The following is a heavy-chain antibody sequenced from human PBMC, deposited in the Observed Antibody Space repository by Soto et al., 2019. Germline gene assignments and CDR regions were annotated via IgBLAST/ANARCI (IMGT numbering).Heavy chain of an antibody. CDR1: GVYISSSHW. CDR3: TKDPPFDP. V-gene: IGHV4-4*02. Sequence: QVQLQESGPGLVQPSGTLSLTCVVSGVYISSSHWWRWVRQPPGNGLEWIGEIYHSGSNNYNPSLKSRVTISVDKSKTQFSLTLSSVTAADTAVYYCTKDPPFDPWGPGTLVTVSS. J-gene: IGHJ5*02. CDR2: IYHSGSN.